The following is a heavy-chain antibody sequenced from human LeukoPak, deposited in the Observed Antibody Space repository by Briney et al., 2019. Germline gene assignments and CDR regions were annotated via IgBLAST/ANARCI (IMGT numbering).Heavy chain of an antibody. J-gene: IGHJ3*02. CDR3: ASLSDFKLAFDI. D-gene: IGHD3-3*01. CDR2: IIPIFGTA. Sequence: GASVKVSCKASGGTFSSYAISWVPQAPGQGLEWMGRIIPIFGTANYAQKFQGRVTITTDESTSTAYMELSSLRSEDTAVYYCASLSDFKLAFDIWGQGTMVTVSS. CDR1: GGTFSSYA. V-gene: IGHV1-69*05.